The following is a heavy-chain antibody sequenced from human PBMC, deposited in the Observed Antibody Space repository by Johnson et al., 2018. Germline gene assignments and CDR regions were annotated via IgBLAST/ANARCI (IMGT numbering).Heavy chain of an antibody. CDR1: GFTFSSYG. J-gene: IGHJ3*02. D-gene: IGHD1-1*01. CDR3: ARVGWNPPAFDI. V-gene: IGHV3-30*03. CDR2: ISYDGSNK. Sequence: QVQLVQSGGGVVQPGRSLRLSCAASGFTFSSYGMHWVRQAPGKGLEWVAVISYDGSNKYYADSVKGRFTISRDNAKNSLYLQMNSLRAEDTAVYYCARVGWNPPAFDIWGQGTMVTVSS.